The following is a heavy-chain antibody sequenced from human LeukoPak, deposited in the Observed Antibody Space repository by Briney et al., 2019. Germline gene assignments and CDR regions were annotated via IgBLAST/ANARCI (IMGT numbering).Heavy chain of an antibody. Sequence: PSETLFLTCTVSGGSISSYYWSWIRQPPGKGLEWIGYIYYSGSTNYNPSLKSRVTISVDTSKNQFSLKLSSVTAADTAVYYCARGGIAAAEPDYWGQGTLVTVSS. CDR1: GGSISSYY. CDR3: ARGGIAAAEPDY. CDR2: IYYSGST. D-gene: IGHD6-13*01. V-gene: IGHV4-59*01. J-gene: IGHJ4*02.